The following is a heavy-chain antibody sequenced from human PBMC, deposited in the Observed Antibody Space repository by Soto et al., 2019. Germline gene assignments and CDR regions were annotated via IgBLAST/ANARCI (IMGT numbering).Heavy chain of an antibody. J-gene: IGHJ3*02. CDR1: GYTFTDYY. CDR2: INPKSGGT. D-gene: IGHD3-22*01. CDR3: ASWYYDTSGHDAFDI. V-gene: IGHV1-2*02. Sequence: GSVKVSCKASGYTFTDYYIHWVRQAPGQGLEWMGWINPKSGGTSYAQQFQGRVTMARDTSITTAYMDLSSLRSDDTAVYYCASWYYDTSGHDAFDIWGQGKMVTVSS.